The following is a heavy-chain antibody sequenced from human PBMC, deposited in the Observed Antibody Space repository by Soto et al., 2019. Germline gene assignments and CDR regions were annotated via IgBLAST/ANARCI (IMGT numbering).Heavy chain of an antibody. Sequence: ASVKVSCKASGYTFTSYGISWVRQAPGQGLEWMGWISAYNGKTNYAQKLQGRVTMNTDTSTSTAYMKLRSLRSDDTAVYYCASLLSSSPIPHAFDIWGKGTMVTVSS. CDR2: ISAYNGKT. V-gene: IGHV1-18*01. J-gene: IGHJ3*02. D-gene: IGHD6-6*01. CDR1: GYTFTSYG. CDR3: ASLLSSSPIPHAFDI.